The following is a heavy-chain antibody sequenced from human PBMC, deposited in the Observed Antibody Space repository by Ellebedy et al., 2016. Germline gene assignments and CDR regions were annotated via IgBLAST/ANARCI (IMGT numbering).Heavy chain of an antibody. CDR3: AKGAAAGSYFDY. J-gene: IGHJ4*02. Sequence: GGSLRLSXAASGFTFDDYGMTWVRQAPGKGLEWVSGISWNSGSIGYADSVKGRFTISRDNAKNSLYLQMNSLRAEDTALYYCAKGAAAGSYFDYWGQGTLVTVSS. CDR1: GFTFDDYG. CDR2: ISWNSGSI. D-gene: IGHD6-13*01. V-gene: IGHV3-9*01.